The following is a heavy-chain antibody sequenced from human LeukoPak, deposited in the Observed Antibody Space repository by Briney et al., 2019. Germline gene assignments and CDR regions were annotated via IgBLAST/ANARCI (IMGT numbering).Heavy chain of an antibody. V-gene: IGHV3-30*02. D-gene: IGHD4-17*01. CDR1: GFTFSSYG. Sequence: PGGSLRLSCAASGFTFSSYGMHWVREAPGKGLEWVEFIRYDGSNKYYADSVKGRFTISRDNSKNTLYLQMNSLRAEDTAVYYCAKGNDYGDYDQQIGRYWGQGTLVTVSS. CDR2: IRYDGSNK. J-gene: IGHJ4*02. CDR3: AKGNDYGDYDQQIGRY.